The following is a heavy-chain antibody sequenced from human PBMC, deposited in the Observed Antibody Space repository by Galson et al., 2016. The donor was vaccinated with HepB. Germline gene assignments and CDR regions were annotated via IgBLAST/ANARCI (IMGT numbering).Heavy chain of an antibody. CDR2: ISGSGGST. J-gene: IGHJ4*02. CDR3: ANVLPTGPLSGSYTYFPY. CDR1: GFTFSSYA. V-gene: IGHV3-23*01. Sequence: SLRLSCAASGFTFSSYAMSWVRQAPGKGLEWVSVISGSGGSTYYADSVKGRFTISRDNSKNTLYLQMNSLRAEDTAVYYCANVLPTGPLSGSYTYFPYWGQGTLVTVSS. D-gene: IGHD1-26*01.